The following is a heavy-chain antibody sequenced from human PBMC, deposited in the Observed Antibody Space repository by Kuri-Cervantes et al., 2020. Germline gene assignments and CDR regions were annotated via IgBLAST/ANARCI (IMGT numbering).Heavy chain of an antibody. V-gene: IGHV3-21*01. CDR1: GFTFSSYS. CDR2: TSSSSSYI. CDR3: AGDSGAVAGRGLDY. D-gene: IGHD6-19*01. Sequence: GESLKISCAASGFTFSSYSMNWVRQAPGKGLEWVSSTSSSSSYIYYADSVKGRFTISRDNAKNSMFLQMSSLRDEDTAVYYCAGDSGAVAGRGLDYWGQGTLVTVSS. J-gene: IGHJ4*02.